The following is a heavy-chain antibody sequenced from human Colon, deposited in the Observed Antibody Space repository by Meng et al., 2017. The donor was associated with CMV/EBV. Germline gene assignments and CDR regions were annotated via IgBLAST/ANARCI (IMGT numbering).Heavy chain of an antibody. V-gene: IGHV4-39*07. CDR3: AGEPPPLDRRYFDY. J-gene: IGHJ4*02. CDR1: GGSISSSTYY. CDR2: IYYSGST. Sequence: SETLSLTCTVSGGSISSSTYYWGWIRQPPGTGLEWIANIYYSGSTYYNPSLKSRVTISVDTSKNQFSLKLGSVTAADTAVYYCAGEPPPLDRRYFDYWGQGTLVTVSS.